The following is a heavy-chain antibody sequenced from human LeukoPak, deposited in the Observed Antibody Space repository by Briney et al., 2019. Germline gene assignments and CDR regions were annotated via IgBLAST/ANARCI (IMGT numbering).Heavy chain of an antibody. CDR2: INPNSGGT. Sequence: APVKVSCKASGYTFTGYYMHWVRQAPGQGLEWMGWINPNSGGTNYAQKFQGRVTMTRDTSISTAYMELSRLRSDDTAVYYCARQYRIAVAARWFDPWGQGTLVTVSS. D-gene: IGHD6-19*01. CDR1: GYTFTGYY. J-gene: IGHJ5*02. CDR3: ARQYRIAVAARWFDP. V-gene: IGHV1-2*02.